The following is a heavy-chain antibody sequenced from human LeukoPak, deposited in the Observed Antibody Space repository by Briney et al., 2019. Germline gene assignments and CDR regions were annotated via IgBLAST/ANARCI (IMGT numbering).Heavy chain of an antibody. CDR2: IKQDGGEK. D-gene: IGHD4-17*01. V-gene: IGHV3-7*01. CDR3: ARLGARKVLDY. CDR1: GFTFSSYW. J-gene: IGHJ4*02. Sequence: PGGSLRLSCTASGFTFSSYWMSWVRQAPGKGLEWVANIKQDGGEKYYVDSVKGRFTISRDNAKNSLYLQMNSLRAEDTAVYYCARLGARKVLDYWGQGTLVTVSS.